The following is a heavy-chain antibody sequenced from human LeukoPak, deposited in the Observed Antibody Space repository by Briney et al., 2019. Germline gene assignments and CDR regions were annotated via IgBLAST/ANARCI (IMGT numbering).Heavy chain of an antibody. CDR2: ISYDGSNK. J-gene: IGHJ4*02. Sequence: GGSLRLSCAASGFTFSNYWMTWVRQAPGKGLEWVAVISYDGSNKYYADSVKGRFTISRDNSRNTLYLQMNSLRAEDTAVYYCAKESRNNSGYYRDYWGQGTLVTVSS. V-gene: IGHV3-30*18. CDR1: GFTFSNYW. CDR3: AKESRNNSGYYRDY. D-gene: IGHD6-19*01.